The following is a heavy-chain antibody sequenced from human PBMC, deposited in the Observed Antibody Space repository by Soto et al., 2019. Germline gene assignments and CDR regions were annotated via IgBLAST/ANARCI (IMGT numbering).Heavy chain of an antibody. J-gene: IGHJ4*02. V-gene: IGHV5-51*01. CDR3: ARQKGY. Sequence: GESLKISCKASGYSFTNSWIGWVRQMPGKGLEWVGIIYPGDSQTRYSPSFQGQVTISADKSISSTYLQWSSLKASDTAMYYCARQKGYWGQGTLVTVSS. CDR1: GYSFTNSW. CDR2: IYPGDSQT.